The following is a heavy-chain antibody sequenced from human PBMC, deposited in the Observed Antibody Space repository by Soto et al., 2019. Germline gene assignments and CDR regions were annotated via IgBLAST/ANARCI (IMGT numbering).Heavy chain of an antibody. CDR2: ITGSGGGT. CDR3: AKSFDYDILTGYTSYFDY. CDR1: GCTFISYA. J-gene: IGHJ4*02. Sequence: GGSLRLSCTASGCTFISYAMSWVSQTTGKGLEWVSGITGSGGGTYYADSVKGRFTISRDNSKNTLYLQMNSLRAEDTAVYYCAKSFDYDILTGYTSYFDYWGQGTLVTVSS. D-gene: IGHD3-9*01. V-gene: IGHV3-23*01.